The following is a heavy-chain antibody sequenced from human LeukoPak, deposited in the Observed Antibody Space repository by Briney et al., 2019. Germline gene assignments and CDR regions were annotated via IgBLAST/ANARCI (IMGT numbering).Heavy chain of an antibody. CDR1: GFTFSSYA. D-gene: IGHD2-21*02. J-gene: IGHJ1*01. V-gene: IGHV3-23*01. Sequence: GGSLRLSCAASGFTFSSYAMSWVRQAPGKGLEWVSAISGSGGSTYYADSVKGRFTISRDNSKNTLYLQMNSLRAEDTAVYYCAKDLFPVVVTASPAEYFQHWGQGTPVTVSS. CDR2: ISGSGGST. CDR3: AKDLFPVVVTASPAEYFQH.